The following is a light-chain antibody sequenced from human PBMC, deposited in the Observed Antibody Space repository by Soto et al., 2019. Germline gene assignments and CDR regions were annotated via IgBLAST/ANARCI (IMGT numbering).Light chain of an antibody. V-gene: IGKV4-1*01. CDR1: QSVLYSSNNKNY. CDR2: WAS. Sequence: DIVMTQSPDSLAVSLGERATINCKSSQSVLYSSNNKNYLAWYQHRPGQSPRLLIYWASTRESGVPDRFSGSGSGTDFTLTISSLQAEDVAVYSCQQYYSTPWTFGQGTKVEIK. CDR3: QQYYSTPWT. J-gene: IGKJ1*01.